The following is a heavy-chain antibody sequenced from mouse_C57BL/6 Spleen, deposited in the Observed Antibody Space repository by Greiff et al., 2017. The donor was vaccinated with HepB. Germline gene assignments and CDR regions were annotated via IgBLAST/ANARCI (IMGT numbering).Heavy chain of an antibody. D-gene: IGHD1-1*01. CDR3: AREDTTVAVDY. V-gene: IGHV1-64*01. J-gene: IGHJ2*01. CDR1: GYTFTSYW. Sequence: QVQLKQPGAELVKPGASVKLSCKASGYTFTSYWMHWVKQRPGQGLEWIGMIHPNSGSTNYNEKFKSKATLTVDKSSSTAYMQLSSLTSEDSAVYYCAREDTTVAVDYWGQGTTLTVSS. CDR2: IHPNSGST.